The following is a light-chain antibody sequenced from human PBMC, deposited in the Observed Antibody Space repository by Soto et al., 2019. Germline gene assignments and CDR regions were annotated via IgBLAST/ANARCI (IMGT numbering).Light chain of an antibody. J-gene: IGKJ1*01. V-gene: IGKV3-20*01. CDR3: QQYTDWPTT. CDR1: QTVSNNY. CDR2: GAS. Sequence: EVVLTQSPGTLSLSPGERATLSCRASQTVSNNYLAWCQQKPGQAPRVIMYGASRRATGSGSGTEFTLIISSLQSEDLAVYYCQQYTDWPTTFGQGTKVDI.